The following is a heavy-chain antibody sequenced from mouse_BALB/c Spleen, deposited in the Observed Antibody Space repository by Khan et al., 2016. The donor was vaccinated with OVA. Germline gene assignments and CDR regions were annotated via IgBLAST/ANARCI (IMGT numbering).Heavy chain of an antibody. CDR1: GYTFTSYT. CDR3: VRDGAYHRNDGWFAY. J-gene: IGHJ3*01. V-gene: IGHV1-4*01. Sequence: QVRLQQSGAELARPGASVKMSCKASGYTFTSYTIHWIKKRPGQGLEWIGYINPSNGYTNSTQKFKDKATLTTDKSSTTAYLQLSSLTSDDSAVYNCVRDGAYHRNDGWFAYWGQGTLVTVSA. D-gene: IGHD2-14*01. CDR2: INPSNGYT.